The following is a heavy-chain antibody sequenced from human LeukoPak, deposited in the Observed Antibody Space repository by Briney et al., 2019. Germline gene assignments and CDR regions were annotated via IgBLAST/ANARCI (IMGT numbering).Heavy chain of an antibody. D-gene: IGHD6-13*01. V-gene: IGHV4-34*01. CDR3: ARADSSSWHNFDS. J-gene: IGHJ4*02. CDR2: INHSGST. CDR1: GGSFSGYY. Sequence: SETLSLTCAVYGGSFSGYYWSWIRQPPGKGLEWIGEINHSGSTNYNPSLKSRVTISVDTSKNQFSLKLSSVTAADTAVYYCARADSSSWHNFDSWGQGTLVTVSS.